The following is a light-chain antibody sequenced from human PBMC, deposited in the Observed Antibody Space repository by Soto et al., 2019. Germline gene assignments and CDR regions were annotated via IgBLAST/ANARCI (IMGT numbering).Light chain of an antibody. CDR1: QSVSNDF. J-gene: IGKJ1*01. CDR3: QQYGSSPPRT. Sequence: EIVLTQSPGILSLSPGERATLSCMASQSVSNDFLAWYQQKPGQAPRLLIYGASTRATDVPDRFSGSGSGADFTLSISRLEPEDFAVYYSQQYGSSPPRTFGQGTKVEMK. CDR2: GAS. V-gene: IGKV3-20*01.